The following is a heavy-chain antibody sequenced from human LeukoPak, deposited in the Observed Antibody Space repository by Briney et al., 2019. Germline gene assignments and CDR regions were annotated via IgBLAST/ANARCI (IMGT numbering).Heavy chain of an antibody. J-gene: IGHJ6*03. Sequence: GASVKVSCKASGGTFSSYAISWVRQAPGQGLEWMGRIIPILGIANYAQKFQGRVTITADKSTSTAYMELSSLRSEDTAVYYCARVPQLVWGEYYYYYMDVWGKGTTVTVSS. CDR2: IIPILGIA. V-gene: IGHV1-69*04. CDR1: GGTFSSYA. CDR3: ARVPQLVWGEYYYYYMDV. D-gene: IGHD6-13*01.